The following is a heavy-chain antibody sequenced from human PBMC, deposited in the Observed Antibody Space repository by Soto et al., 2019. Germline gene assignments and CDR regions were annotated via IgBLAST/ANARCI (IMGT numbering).Heavy chain of an antibody. J-gene: IGHJ6*02. V-gene: IGHV1-46*01. CDR2: INPTVGST. D-gene: IGHD2-21*02. CDR1: GDVFSRSF. CDR3: AREVNTVIMPGDTEDYSGLDV. Sequence: ASVKVSCKASGDVFSRSFVHWVRQAPGQGLEWMAMINPTVGSTSYAHNFQGRIAVTRDTSTATVYLDLSSLRSADTAIYYCAREVNTVIMPGDTEDYSGLDVWGQGTTVTVSS.